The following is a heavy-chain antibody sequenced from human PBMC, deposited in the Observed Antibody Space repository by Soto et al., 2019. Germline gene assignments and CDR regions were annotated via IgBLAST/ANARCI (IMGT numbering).Heavy chain of an antibody. Sequence: SETLSLTCTVSGGSISSYYWSWIRQPPGKGLEWIGYIYYSGSTNYNPSLKSRVTISVDTSKNQFSLKLSSVTAADTAVYYCARDDSRAENAFDIWGQGTMVTVSS. CDR2: IYYSGST. J-gene: IGHJ3*02. V-gene: IGHV4-59*01. D-gene: IGHD2-21*02. CDR1: GGSISSYY. CDR3: ARDDSRAENAFDI.